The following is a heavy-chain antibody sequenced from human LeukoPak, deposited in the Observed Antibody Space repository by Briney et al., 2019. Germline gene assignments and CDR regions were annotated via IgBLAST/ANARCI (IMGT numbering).Heavy chain of an antibody. CDR3: ARLYRGAPTSHFDY. CDR1: GYSFISYW. D-gene: IGHD5-12*01. V-gene: IGHV5-51*01. CDR2: ISPVDSDN. Sequence: GASLKISFKGLGYSFISYWIGWVRPMPGKGLEWMGIISPVDSDNRYSPAFQGQVTISADKSISTAYLQWSSLKASDSAMYYCARLYRGAPTSHFDYWGQGTLVTVSS. J-gene: IGHJ4*02.